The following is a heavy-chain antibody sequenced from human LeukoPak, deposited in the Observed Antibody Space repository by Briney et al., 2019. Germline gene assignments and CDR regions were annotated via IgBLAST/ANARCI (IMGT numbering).Heavy chain of an antibody. Sequence: GGSLRLSCVASGFTFSDYYMSWIRQAPGKGLEWVSYISSSGSTIYYADSVKGRFTISRDNAKNSLYLQMNSLRAEDTAVYYCASKAYCGGDCYSWGQGTLVTVSS. J-gene: IGHJ4*02. CDR1: GFTFSDYY. CDR3: ASKAYCGGDCYS. CDR2: ISSSGSTI. D-gene: IGHD2-21*02. V-gene: IGHV3-11*01.